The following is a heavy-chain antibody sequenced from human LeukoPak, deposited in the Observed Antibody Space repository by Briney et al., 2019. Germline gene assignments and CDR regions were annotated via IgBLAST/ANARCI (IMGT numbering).Heavy chain of an antibody. J-gene: IGHJ4*02. CDR2: IRSKANNYAT. CDR1: GFTFSGST. CDR3: TSYPIDY. Sequence: QAGGSLRLSCAASGFTFSGSTMHWVRQASGKGLEWVGRIRSKANNYATAYAASVKGRFTISRDDSKNTTYLQMNSLKTEDTAVYYCTSYPIDYWGQGTLVTVSS. V-gene: IGHV3-73*01.